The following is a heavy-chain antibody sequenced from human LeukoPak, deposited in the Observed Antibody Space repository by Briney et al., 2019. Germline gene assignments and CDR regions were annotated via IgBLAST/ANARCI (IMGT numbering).Heavy chain of an antibody. J-gene: IGHJ4*02. D-gene: IGHD3-22*01. CDR1: GGSISSSNHY. Sequence: SETLSLTCTVSGGSISSSNHYLGWIRQPPGKGLEWIGSIYYSGSTYDNPSLKSRVTISVDTPKNQFSLKLRSVTAADTAIYYCARLLYGRSGYYYFDYWGQGTLVTVSS. CDR2: IYYSGST. CDR3: ARLLYGRSGYYYFDY. V-gene: IGHV4-39*01.